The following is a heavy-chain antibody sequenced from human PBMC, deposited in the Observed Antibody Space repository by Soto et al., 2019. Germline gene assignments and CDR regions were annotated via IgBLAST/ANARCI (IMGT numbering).Heavy chain of an antibody. Sequence: EVQLVESGGDLVQPGGSLRLSCEASGFSFSSYWMNWVRQAPGKRLEYVAIIRRDWREKKYVDSVMGRFTISRDNAKTLSYLQMNRQRNEDTSIYYCMTTISDLPFDNRGQGTQVTVSS. D-gene: IGHD3-3*01. J-gene: IGHJ4*02. CDR3: MTTISDLPFDN. CDR2: IRRDWREK. CDR1: GFSFSSYW. V-gene: IGHV3-7*03.